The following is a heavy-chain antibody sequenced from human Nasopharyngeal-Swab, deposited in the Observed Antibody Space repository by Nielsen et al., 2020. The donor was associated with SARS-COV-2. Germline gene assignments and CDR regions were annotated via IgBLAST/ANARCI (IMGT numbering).Heavy chain of an antibody. CDR3: ARGVGEDKTYYFDY. D-gene: IGHD3-10*01. CDR2: IYTSGST. J-gene: IGHJ4*02. Sequence: SETLSLTCTVSGGSISSGSYYWSWIRQPAGKGLEWIGRIYTSGSTNYNPSLKSRVTISVATSKNQFSLKLSSVTAADTAVYYCARGVGEDKTYYFDYWGQGTLVTVSS. CDR1: GGSISSGSYY. V-gene: IGHV4-61*02.